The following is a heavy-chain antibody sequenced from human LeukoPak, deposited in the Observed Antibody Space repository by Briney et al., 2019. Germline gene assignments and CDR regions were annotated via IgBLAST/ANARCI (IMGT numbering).Heavy chain of an antibody. Sequence: PSETLSLTCAVHGGSFSGYYWSWIRQPPGKGLEWIGEINRGGSTDYNPSLKSRVIVSVDTSKNQFSLNLKSVTTADTAVYYCARGYGSGSYYTYWGQGTLVTVSS. CDR3: ARGYGSGSYYTY. J-gene: IGHJ4*02. CDR2: INRGGST. D-gene: IGHD3-10*01. V-gene: IGHV4-34*01. CDR1: GGSFSGYY.